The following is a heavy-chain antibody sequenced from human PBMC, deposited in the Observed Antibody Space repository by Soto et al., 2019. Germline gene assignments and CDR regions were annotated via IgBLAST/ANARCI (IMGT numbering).Heavy chain of an antibody. CDR3: ARGALTTYFDY. CDR1: GGSISSYY. J-gene: IGHJ4*02. CDR2: FYSSGST. Sequence: SETLSLTCTVSGGSISSYYWTWIRQPPGKGLEWIGYFYSSGSTNYNASLKSRVTISVDTSKNQFSLKLSSVTATDTAVYYCARGALTTYFDYWGQGTLVTVSS. V-gene: IGHV4-59*01.